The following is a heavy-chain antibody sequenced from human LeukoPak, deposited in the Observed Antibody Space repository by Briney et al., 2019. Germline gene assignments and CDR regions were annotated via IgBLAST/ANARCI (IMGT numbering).Heavy chain of an antibody. V-gene: IGHV1-8*01. CDR2: MNPNSGRR. D-gene: IGHD3-16*02. CDR3: ARGLRSDY. J-gene: IGHJ4*02. Sequence: GASVKVSCKASGYTFSNYDINWVRQAPGQGLEWMGLMNPNSGRRVYAQKFQGRVTMTGNSSINTAYMELTSLRSDDTAVYYCARGLRSDYWGQGTLVTVSS. CDR1: GYTFSNYD.